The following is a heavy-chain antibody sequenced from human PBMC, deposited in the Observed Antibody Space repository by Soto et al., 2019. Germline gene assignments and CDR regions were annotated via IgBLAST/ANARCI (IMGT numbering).Heavy chain of an antibody. CDR3: ARDPYY. CDR1: EFTVSSNY. J-gene: IGHJ4*02. Sequence: EVQLVESGGGLVQPGGSLRLSCVVSEFTVSSNYMSWVRQAPGKGLEWVSVIYSGGSTYYADSVKGRFTISRDNSKNTLYRQMNSLRAADTAVYYCARDPYYWGQGTLVTVSS. V-gene: IGHV3-66*01. CDR2: IYSGGST.